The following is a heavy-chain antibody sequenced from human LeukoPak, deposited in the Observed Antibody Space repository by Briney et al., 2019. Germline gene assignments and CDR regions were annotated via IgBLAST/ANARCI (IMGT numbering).Heavy chain of an antibody. CDR1: GGSISSYY. J-gene: IGHJ4*02. D-gene: IGHD6-19*01. V-gene: IGHV4-59*08. CDR3: ARHGEGNSGWLYYFDY. CDR2: IYYSGST. Sequence: SETLSLTCTVSGGSISSYYWSWIRQPPGKGLEWIGYIYYSGSTDYNPSLKSRVTISVDTSKNQFSLKLSSVTAADTAVYYCARHGEGNSGWLYYFDYWGQGTLVTVSS.